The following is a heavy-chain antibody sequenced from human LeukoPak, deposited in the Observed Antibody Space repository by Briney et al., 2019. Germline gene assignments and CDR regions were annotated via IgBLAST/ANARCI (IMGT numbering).Heavy chain of an antibody. V-gene: IGHV4-30-2*01. CDR3: ARVIDVAAAGYFDS. J-gene: IGHJ4*02. D-gene: IGHD6-13*01. CDR2: IYHTGSS. CDR1: GGSISSGGYY. Sequence: SQTLSLTCTVSGGSISSGGYYWSWIRQPPGKGLEWIGYIYHTGSSYFNPSLKSRVTISVDTSKNQFSLKLSSVTAADTALYYCARVIDVAAAGYFDSWGQGTLVTVSS.